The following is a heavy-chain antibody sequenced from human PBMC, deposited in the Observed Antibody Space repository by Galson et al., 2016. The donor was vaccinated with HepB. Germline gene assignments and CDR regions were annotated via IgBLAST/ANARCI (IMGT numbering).Heavy chain of an antibody. CDR3: ARRRGGSWGDFDS. D-gene: IGHD6-13*01. CDR1: GFAFSNHA. CDR2: ITGGGTAT. V-gene: IGHV3-23*01. Sequence: SLRLSCAASGFAFSNHAMAWVRQVPGKGLEWVAAITGGGTATDYAASVRGRFTISRDNSRNTVHLQVTRSRVEDTAFYYCARRRGGSWGDFDSWGQGVLVTVSS. J-gene: IGHJ4*02.